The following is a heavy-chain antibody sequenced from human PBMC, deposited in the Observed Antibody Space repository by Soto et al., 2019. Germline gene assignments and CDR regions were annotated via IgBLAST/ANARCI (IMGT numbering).Heavy chain of an antibody. CDR1: GYTFTSYG. J-gene: IGHJ6*02. Sequence: GASVKVSCKASGYTFTSYGISWVRQAPGQGLEWMGWISAYNGNTNYAQKLQGRVTMTTDTSTSTAYMELRSLRSDDTAVYYCARGLSSSPYCYYGMDVWGQGTTVTVSS. CDR2: ISAYNGNT. D-gene: IGHD6-19*01. CDR3: ARGLSSSPYCYYGMDV. V-gene: IGHV1-18*01.